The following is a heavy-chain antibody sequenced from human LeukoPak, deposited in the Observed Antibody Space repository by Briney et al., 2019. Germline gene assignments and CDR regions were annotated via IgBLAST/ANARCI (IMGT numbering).Heavy chain of an antibody. D-gene: IGHD6-13*01. J-gene: IGHJ4*02. CDR3: ASAAAAGPIDY. CDR2: ISYDGGNK. CDR1: GFTFSSYA. V-gene: IGHV3-30-3*01. Sequence: GGSLRLSCAASGFTFSSYAMHWVRQAPGKGLEWVAVISYDGGNKYYADSAKGRFTISRDNSKNTLYLQMNSLRAEDTAVYYCASAAAAGPIDYWGQGTLVTVSS.